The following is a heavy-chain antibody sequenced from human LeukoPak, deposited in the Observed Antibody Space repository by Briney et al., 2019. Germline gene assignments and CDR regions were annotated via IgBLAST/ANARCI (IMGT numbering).Heavy chain of an antibody. CDR2: IIPIFGTA. D-gene: IGHD6-6*01. Sequence: SVKVSCKASGGTFSSYAISWVRQAPGQGLEWMGGIIPIFGTANYAQKFQGRVTITTDESTSTAYMELRSLRSDDTAVYYCARGVARYSSSSELDYWGQGTLVTVSS. CDR1: GGTFSSYA. V-gene: IGHV1-69*05. J-gene: IGHJ4*02. CDR3: ARGVARYSSSSELDY.